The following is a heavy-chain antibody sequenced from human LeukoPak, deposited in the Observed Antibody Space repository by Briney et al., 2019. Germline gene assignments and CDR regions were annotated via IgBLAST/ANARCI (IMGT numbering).Heavy chain of an antibody. CDR1: GGSISSGGYY. J-gene: IGHJ6*04. Sequence: PSETLSLTCTVSGGSISSGGYYWSWIRQHPGKGLEWIGYIYYSGSTYYNPSLKSRVTISVDTSKNQFSLKLSSVTAADTAVYYCARDRDTAVAGTRYYYYGMDVWGKGTTVTVSS. V-gene: IGHV4-31*03. CDR2: IYYSGST. CDR3: ARDRDTAVAGTRYYYYGMDV. D-gene: IGHD6-19*01.